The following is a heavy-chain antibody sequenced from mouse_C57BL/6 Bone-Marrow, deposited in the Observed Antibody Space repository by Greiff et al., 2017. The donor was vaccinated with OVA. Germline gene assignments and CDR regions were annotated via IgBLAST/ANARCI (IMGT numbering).Heavy chain of an antibody. D-gene: IGHD2-3*01. V-gene: IGHV5-17*01. Sequence: EVQLVESGGGLVKPGGSLKLSCAASGFTFSDYGMHWVRQAPEKGLEWVAYISSGSSTIYYADTVKGRFTISRDNAKNTLFLQMTSLRSEDTDMYYCARRGDGYYPRAMDYWGQGTSVTVSS. CDR2: ISSGSSTI. CDR1: GFTFSDYG. CDR3: ARRGDGYYPRAMDY. J-gene: IGHJ4*01.